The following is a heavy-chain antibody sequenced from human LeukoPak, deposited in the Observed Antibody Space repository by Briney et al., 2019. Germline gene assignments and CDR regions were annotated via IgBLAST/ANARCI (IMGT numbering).Heavy chain of an antibody. CDR2: ISWNSGSI. CDR1: GFTFDDYA. J-gene: IGHJ4*02. V-gene: IGHV3-9*01. CDR3: AKDTPLRELLLGY. D-gene: IGHD1-26*01. Sequence: QAGGSLRLSCAASGFTFDDYAMHWVRQAPGKGLEWVSGISWNSGSIGYADSVKGRFTISRDNAKNSLYLQMNSLRAEDTAVYYCAKDTPLRELLLGYWGQGTLVTVSS.